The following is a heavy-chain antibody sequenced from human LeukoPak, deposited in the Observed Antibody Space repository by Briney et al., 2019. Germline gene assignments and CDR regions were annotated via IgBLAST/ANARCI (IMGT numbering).Heavy chain of an antibody. D-gene: IGHD5-24*01. CDR1: GFTFSSYG. Sequence: GRSLRLSCAASGFTFSSYGMHWVRQAPGKGLEWVAVIWYGGSNKYYADSVKGRLTISRDNSKNTLYLQMNSLRAEDTAVYYCAKDKDGYNYIDYWGQGTLVTVSS. V-gene: IGHV3-30*18. CDR3: AKDKDGYNYIDY. CDR2: IWYGGSNK. J-gene: IGHJ4*02.